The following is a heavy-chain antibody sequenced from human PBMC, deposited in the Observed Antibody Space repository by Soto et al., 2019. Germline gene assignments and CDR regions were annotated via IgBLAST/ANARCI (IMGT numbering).Heavy chain of an antibody. CDR3: ARAPGIAAAGGGGFDY. V-gene: IGHV4-30-2*01. J-gene: IGHJ4*02. D-gene: IGHD6-13*01. CDR2: IYHSGST. Sequence: LSLTCAVSGGSISSGGYSWSWIRQPPGKGLEWIGYIYHSGSTYYNPSLKSRVTISVDRSKNQFSLKLSSVTAADTAVYYCARAPGIAAAGGGGFDYWGQGTLVTVSS. CDR1: GGSISSGGYS.